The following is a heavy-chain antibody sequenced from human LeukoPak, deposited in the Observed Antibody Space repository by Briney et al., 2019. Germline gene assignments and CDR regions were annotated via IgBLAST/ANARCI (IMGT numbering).Heavy chain of an antibody. J-gene: IGHJ4*02. CDR2: IYYSGST. CDR1: GGSISSSSYY. V-gene: IGHV4-39*01. Sequence: SETLSLTCTVSGGSISSSSYYWGWIRQPPGKGLEWIGSIYYSGSTYYNPSLKSRVTISVDTSKNQFSLKLSSVTAADTAVYYCARRDRISSSFDYWGRGTLVTVSS. CDR3: ARRDRISSSFDY. D-gene: IGHD6-13*01.